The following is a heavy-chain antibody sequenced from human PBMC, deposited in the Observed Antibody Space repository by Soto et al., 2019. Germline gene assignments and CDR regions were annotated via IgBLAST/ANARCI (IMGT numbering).Heavy chain of an antibody. CDR3: ARVERGTVTTVVDAFDI. CDR2: MSHSGGT. J-gene: IGHJ3*02. D-gene: IGHD1-1*01. Sequence: QVQLQQWGAGLLKPSETLSLTCAVYGGFVSSGSYYWSWIRQPPGKGLEWIGEMSHSGGTHFNPSLKSRVTISVDTSKNQFSLHLYSVTAADTALYYCARVERGTVTTVVDAFDIWGPGTMVTVSS. CDR1: GGFVSSGSYY. V-gene: IGHV4-34*01.